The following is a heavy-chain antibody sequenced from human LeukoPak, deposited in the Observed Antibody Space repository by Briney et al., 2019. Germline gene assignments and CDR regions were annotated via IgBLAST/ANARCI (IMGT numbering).Heavy chain of an antibody. V-gene: IGHV3-48*04. J-gene: IGHJ6*02. D-gene: IGHD5-18*01. Sequence: GGSLRLSCAASGFTFSSYAMSWVRQAPGKGLEWVSYISSSGSTIYYADSVKGRFTISRDNAKNSLYLQMNSLRAEDTAVYYCAGSNTAMIIFYGMDVWGQGTTVTVSS. CDR1: GFTFSSYA. CDR2: ISSSGSTI. CDR3: AGSNTAMIIFYGMDV.